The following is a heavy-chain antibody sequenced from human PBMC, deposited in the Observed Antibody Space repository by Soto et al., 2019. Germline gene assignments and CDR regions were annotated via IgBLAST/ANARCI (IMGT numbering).Heavy chain of an antibody. V-gene: IGHV1-69*01. J-gene: IGHJ4*02. CDR2: LIPIFGTA. D-gene: IGHD3-22*01. CDR1: GGTFSSYA. Sequence: QVQLVQSGAEVKKPGSSVKVSCKASGGTFSSYAISWVRQAPGQGLEWMGGLIPIFGTANYAQKFQGRVTITADESTSTAYMELSSLSSEHTAVYYGARLRDYYDSSGSVPIWGQGTLVTVSS. CDR3: ARLRDYYDSSGSVPI.